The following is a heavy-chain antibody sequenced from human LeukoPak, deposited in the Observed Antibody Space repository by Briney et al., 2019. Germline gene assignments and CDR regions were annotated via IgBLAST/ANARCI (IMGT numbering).Heavy chain of an antibody. V-gene: IGHV4-59*01. CDR1: GGSISSYY. CDR2: IYYSGST. J-gene: IGHJ2*01. Sequence: SETLALMCTVSGGSISSYYSSWIRQPPAKGLEWIRYIYYSGSTNYNPSLKSRVTISVDTSKTQFSLKLSSVTDADTAVYYCARGTSAYRRDWYFDLWGRGTLVTVSS. D-gene: IGHD2-2*01. CDR3: ARGTSAYRRDWYFDL.